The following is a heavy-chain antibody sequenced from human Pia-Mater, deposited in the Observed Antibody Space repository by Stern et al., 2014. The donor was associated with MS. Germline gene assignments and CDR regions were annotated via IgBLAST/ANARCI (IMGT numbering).Heavy chain of an antibody. Sequence: VQLVESGAEVKKPGSSMKVSCQASGDSFSTIEISWVRQAPGQGLEWLGGISPLFGTTNYAQKVQGRVTIIADVSTSTVNMELVSLRLEDTAVYYCVRDQGGIAASWGKGTLVTVSS. CDR1: GDSFSTIE. J-gene: IGHJ4*02. D-gene: IGHD6-13*01. CDR2: ISPLFGTT. CDR3: VRDQGGIAAS. V-gene: IGHV1-69*01.